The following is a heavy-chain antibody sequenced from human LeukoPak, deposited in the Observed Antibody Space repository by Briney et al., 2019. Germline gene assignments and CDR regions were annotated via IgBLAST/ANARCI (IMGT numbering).Heavy chain of an antibody. CDR3: ASCLDPAVARALDV. J-gene: IGHJ6*04. CDR2: IRYDGSNK. D-gene: IGHD5-18*01. V-gene: IGHV3-30*02. Sequence: SGGSLRLSCAASGFTFSRHGMHWVRQAPGKGLEWVSFIRYDGSNKYYADSVKGRFTISRDNSKNTLYLQMNNLRAEDTAVFYCASCLDPAVARALDVWGKGTTVTISS. CDR1: GFTFSRHG.